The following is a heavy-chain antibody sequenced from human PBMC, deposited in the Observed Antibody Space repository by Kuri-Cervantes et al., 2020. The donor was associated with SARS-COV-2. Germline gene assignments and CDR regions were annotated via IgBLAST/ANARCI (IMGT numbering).Heavy chain of an antibody. CDR2: ISYDGSNK. V-gene: IGHV3-30*03. CDR3: ARDLKYSSSWNNWFDP. D-gene: IGHD6-13*01. J-gene: IGHJ5*02. CDR1: GLTFSSYA. Sequence: GGSLRLSCAASGLTFSSYAMHWVRQAPGKGLEWVALISYDGSNKYYADSVKGRFTISRDNSKNTLFLQMNSLRPEDTAVYYCARDLKYSSSWNNWFDPWGQGTLVTVSS.